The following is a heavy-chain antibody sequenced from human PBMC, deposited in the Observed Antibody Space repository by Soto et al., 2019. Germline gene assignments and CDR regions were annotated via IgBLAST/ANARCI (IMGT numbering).Heavy chain of an antibody. J-gene: IGHJ4*02. CDR2: IIPILGIA. Sequence: SVKVSCKASGGTFSSYTISWVRQAPGQGLEWMGRIIPILGIANYAQKFQGRVTITADKSTSTAYMELSSLRSEDTAVYYCARSLWFGEYHFDYWGQGTLVTVSS. CDR3: ARSLWFGEYHFDY. CDR1: GGTFSSYT. D-gene: IGHD3-10*01. V-gene: IGHV1-69*02.